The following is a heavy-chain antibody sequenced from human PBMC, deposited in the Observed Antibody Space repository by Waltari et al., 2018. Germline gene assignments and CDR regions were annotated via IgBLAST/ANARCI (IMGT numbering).Heavy chain of an antibody. V-gene: IGHV4-31*01. CDR1: GGLIRSGGYF. D-gene: IGHD3-16*01. Sequence: QVQLQESGPGLVEPSQTLSLTCPVSGGLIRSGGYFWSWIRQRPGKGLEWIGHIYHTGTTYYNSSLKSVAAISVDKSKNQFFLRLASVTAADSAVYYCARRDYENNWFDPWGQGTLVTVSP. CDR3: ARRDYENNWFDP. J-gene: IGHJ5*02. CDR2: IYHTGTT.